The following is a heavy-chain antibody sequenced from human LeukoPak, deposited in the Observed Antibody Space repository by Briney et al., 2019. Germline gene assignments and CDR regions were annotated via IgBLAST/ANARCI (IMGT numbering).Heavy chain of an antibody. CDR2: ISWNSGSI. Sequence: PGGSLRLSCAASGFTFDDYAMHWVRQAPGKGLEWVSGISWNSGSIGYADSVKGRFTISRDNAKNSLYLQMNSLRAEDMALYYCAKDKGPREGAFDIWGQGTMVTVSS. CDR3: AKDKGPREGAFDI. CDR1: GFTFDDYA. V-gene: IGHV3-9*03. J-gene: IGHJ3*02.